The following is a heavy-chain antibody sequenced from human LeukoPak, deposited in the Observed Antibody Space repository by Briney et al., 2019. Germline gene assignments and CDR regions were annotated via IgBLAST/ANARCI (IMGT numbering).Heavy chain of an antibody. CDR1: GFTFSSYT. Sequence: GGSLRLSCAASGFTFSSYTMSWVRQAPGKGLEWVSAISGSGGSTYYADSVKGRFTISRDNSKNTLYLQMNSLRAEDTAVYYCAKDYDFWSGYSDYWGQGTLVTVSS. CDR3: AKDYDFWSGYSDY. CDR2: ISGSGGST. D-gene: IGHD3-3*01. V-gene: IGHV3-23*01. J-gene: IGHJ4*02.